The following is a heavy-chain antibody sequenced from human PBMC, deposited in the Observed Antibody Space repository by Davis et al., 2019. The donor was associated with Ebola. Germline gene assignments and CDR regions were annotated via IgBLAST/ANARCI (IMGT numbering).Heavy chain of an antibody. V-gene: IGHV3-23*01. Sequence: GGSLRLSCAASGFTFSSYAMSWVRQAPGKGLEWVSAISGSGGSTYYADSVKGRFTISRDNAKNSLYLQMNSLRAEDTAIYYCARGYSRAVDYWGQGTLVTVSS. J-gene: IGHJ4*02. D-gene: IGHD6-13*01. CDR1: GFTFSSYA. CDR2: ISGSGGST. CDR3: ARGYSRAVDY.